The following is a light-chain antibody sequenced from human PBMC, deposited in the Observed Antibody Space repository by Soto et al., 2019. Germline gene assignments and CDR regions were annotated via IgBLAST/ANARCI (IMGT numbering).Light chain of an antibody. Sequence: DIQMTQSPSTLSASVGDRVTITCRASQSLNSLLAWYQQKPGRAPKLLIYDASTVESGVQSRFRGSGSETEFTLTISSLQTDDFATFYCQQYKSYSSWTFGQGTKVQIK. V-gene: IGKV1-5*01. CDR1: QSLNSL. CDR2: DAS. J-gene: IGKJ1*01. CDR3: QQYKSYSSWT.